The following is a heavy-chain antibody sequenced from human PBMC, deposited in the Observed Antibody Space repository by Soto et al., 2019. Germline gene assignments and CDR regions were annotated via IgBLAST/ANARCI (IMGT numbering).Heavy chain of an antibody. V-gene: IGHV4-59*01. J-gene: IGHJ3*02. CDR1: GGSIRSYY. Sequence: QVQLQESGPGLVKPSETLSLTCTVSGGSIRSYYWSWIRQPPGKGLEWVGYIYHSGVTTSNPSLKSRVTISVDTSKNQFSLELTSVTAADTAVYYCVRDLGGGYSFWAFDIWGQGTMVTVSS. D-gene: IGHD1-26*01. CDR3: VRDLGGGYSFWAFDI. CDR2: IYHSGVT.